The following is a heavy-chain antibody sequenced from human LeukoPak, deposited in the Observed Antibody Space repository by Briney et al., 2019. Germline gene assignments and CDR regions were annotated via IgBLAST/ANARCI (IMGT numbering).Heavy chain of an antibody. CDR3: ARESWGYSYGYPLWYFDL. CDR1: GFTFSSYW. Sequence: GGSLRLSCAASGFTFSSYWMSWVRQAPGKGLEWVANIKQDGSEKYYVDSVRGRFTISRDNAKNSLYLQMNSLRAEDTAVYYCARESWGYSYGYPLWYFDLWGRGTLVTVSS. J-gene: IGHJ2*01. CDR2: IKQDGSEK. D-gene: IGHD5-18*01. V-gene: IGHV3-7*01.